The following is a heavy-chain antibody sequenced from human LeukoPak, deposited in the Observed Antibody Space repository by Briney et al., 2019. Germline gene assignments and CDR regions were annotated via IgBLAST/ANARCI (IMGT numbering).Heavy chain of an antibody. J-gene: IGHJ4*02. V-gene: IGHV4-39*01. CDR1: GGSISSSSYY. D-gene: IGHD3-16*02. CDR3: AREYYDYVWGSYRFDY. CDR2: IYYSGST. Sequence: SETLSLTCTVSGGSISSSSYYWGWIRQPPGKGLEWIGSIYYSGSTYYNPSLKSRVTISVDTSKNQFSLKLRSVTAADTAVYYCAREYYDYVWGSYRFDYWGQGTLVTVSS.